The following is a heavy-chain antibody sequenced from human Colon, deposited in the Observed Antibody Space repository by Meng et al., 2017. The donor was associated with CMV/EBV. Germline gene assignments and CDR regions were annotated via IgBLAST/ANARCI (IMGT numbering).Heavy chain of an antibody. CDR3: AREASGIDH. J-gene: IGHJ4*02. Sequence: GGSLRLSCAASGFSFSQYELNWVRQPPGKGLEWVSFISVSGDRIYYADSVKGRFTISRDDARNALYLQIHRLTAEDTALYFCAREASGIDHWGRGTLVTVSS. CDR2: ISVSGDRI. CDR1: GFSFSQYE. V-gene: IGHV3-48*03.